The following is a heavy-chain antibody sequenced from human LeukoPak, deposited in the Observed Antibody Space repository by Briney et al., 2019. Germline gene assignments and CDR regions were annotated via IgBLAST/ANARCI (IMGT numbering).Heavy chain of an antibody. CDR3: AKVYGSGCPHPVSWYGMDV. D-gene: IGHD3-10*01. Sequence: GGSLRPSCAASGFTFSSYSMNWVRQAPGKGLEWVSSISSSSSYIYYADSVKGRFTISRDNAKNSLYLQMNSLRAEDTAVYYCAKVYGSGCPHPVSWYGMDVWGQGTTVTVSS. CDR2: ISSSSSYI. J-gene: IGHJ6*02. V-gene: IGHV3-21*01. CDR1: GFTFSSYS.